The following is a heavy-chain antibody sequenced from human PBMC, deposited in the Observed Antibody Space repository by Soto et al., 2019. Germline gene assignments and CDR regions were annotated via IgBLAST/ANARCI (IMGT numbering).Heavy chain of an antibody. D-gene: IGHD5-12*01. J-gene: IGHJ6*01. Sequence: GGSLRLSCAASGFTFSSSWMSWVRQAPGKGLEWVANINQGGSEKFYVDSVKGRFTISRDNAKNSLYLQMTSLRAEDTAVYYCVRLRRYGQPGYGMSFWGQGTKVIGSS. CDR3: VRLRRYGQPGYGMSF. CDR1: GFTFSSSW. V-gene: IGHV3-7*02. CDR2: INQGGSEK.